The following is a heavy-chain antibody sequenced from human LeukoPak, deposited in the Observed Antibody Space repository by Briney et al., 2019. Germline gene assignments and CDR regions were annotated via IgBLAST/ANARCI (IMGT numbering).Heavy chain of an antibody. CDR3: ARGHVTVSAHDDAFDI. J-gene: IGHJ3*02. Sequence: PGGSLRLSCAASGFTFSTYAMSWVRQAPGKGLECVSSISGRDGSTYYADSVKGRFTISRDNSKNTLYLQMNSLRAEDTAVYYCARGHVTVSAHDDAFDIWGQGTMVTVSS. D-gene: IGHD5/OR15-5a*01. CDR1: GFTFSTYA. V-gene: IGHV3-23*01. CDR2: ISGRDGST.